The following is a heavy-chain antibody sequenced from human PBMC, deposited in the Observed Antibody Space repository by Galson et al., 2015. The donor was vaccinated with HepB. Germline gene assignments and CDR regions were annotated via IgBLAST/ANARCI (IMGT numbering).Heavy chain of an antibody. V-gene: IGHV3-21*01. CDR2: ISSSSSYI. J-gene: IGHJ2*01. Sequence: SLRLSCAASGFTFSSYSMNWVRQAPGKGLEWVSSISSSSSYIYYADSVKGRFTISRDNAKNSLYLQMNSLRAEDTAVYYCARAHREIGYYVNYWYFDLWGRGTLVTVSS. CDR3: ARAHREIGYYVNYWYFDL. D-gene: IGHD3-22*01. CDR1: GFTFSSYS.